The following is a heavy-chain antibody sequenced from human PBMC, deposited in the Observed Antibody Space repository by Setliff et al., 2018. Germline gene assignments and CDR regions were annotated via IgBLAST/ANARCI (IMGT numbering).Heavy chain of an antibody. Sequence: SETLSLTCAVSGVSVNSLTWWSWVRQSPGKGLEWIGEIYHDGNTKFYPSVHYNPSLKSRVTISVDTSKNQFSLKLSSVTAADTAVYYCARESQGLRGFDIWGQGTMVTVSS. J-gene: IGHJ3*02. CDR2: IYHDGNT. CDR1: GVSVNSLTW. CDR3: ARESQGLRGFDI. V-gene: IGHV4-4*02. D-gene: IGHD4-17*01.